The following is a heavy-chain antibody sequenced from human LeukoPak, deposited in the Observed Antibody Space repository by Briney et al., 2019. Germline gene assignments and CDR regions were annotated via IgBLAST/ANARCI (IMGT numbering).Heavy chain of an antibody. CDR1: GGSISSSSYY. Sequence: SETLSLTCTVSGGSISSSSYYWGWIRQPPGKGLEWIVSIYYSGSTYYNPSLKSRVTISVDTSKNQFSLKLSSVTAADTAVYYCASGDGIGAAISNWFDPWGQGTLVTVSS. J-gene: IGHJ5*02. CDR2: IYYSGST. D-gene: IGHD6-13*01. CDR3: ASGDGIGAAISNWFDP. V-gene: IGHV4-39*01.